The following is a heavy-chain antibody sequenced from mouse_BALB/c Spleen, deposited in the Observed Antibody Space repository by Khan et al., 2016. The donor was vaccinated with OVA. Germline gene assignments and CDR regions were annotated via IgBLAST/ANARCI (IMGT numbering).Heavy chain of an antibody. J-gene: IGHJ2*01. Sequence: EVKLMESGGGLVQPGGSRKLSCAASGFTFSRFGMHWVRQAPEKGLEWVAYISSGSSTIYYADTVKGRFTISRDNPKNTLFLQMTSLRSEDTAMYYCARDSNFAYWGQGTTLTVSS. CDR1: GFTFSRFG. CDR2: ISSGSSTI. V-gene: IGHV5-17*02. CDR3: ARDSNFAY.